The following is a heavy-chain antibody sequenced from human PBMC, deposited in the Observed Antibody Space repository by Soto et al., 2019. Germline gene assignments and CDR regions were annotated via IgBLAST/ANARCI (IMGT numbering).Heavy chain of an antibody. D-gene: IGHD3-22*01. J-gene: IGHJ4*02. CDR1: GGSISSSSYY. CDR2: IFYSGST. Sequence: SATLSPTCTASGGSISSSSYYWGWIRQPPGKGLEWIGSIFYSGSTYYNPSLKSRVTISVDTSKNQFSLKLSSVTAADTAVYYCARHEAPYYYDSSGYNFDYWGQGTLVTVSS. CDR3: ARHEAPYYYDSSGYNFDY. V-gene: IGHV4-39*01.